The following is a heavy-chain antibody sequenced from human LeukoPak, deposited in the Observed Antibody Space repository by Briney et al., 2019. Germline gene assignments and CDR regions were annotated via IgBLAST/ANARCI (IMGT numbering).Heavy chain of an antibody. D-gene: IGHD6-6*01. CDR3: ARDGSDSSSSRWFDP. Sequence: SVKVSCKASGGTFRSYAISWVRQAPGQGVEWMGGSIPIFGTANYAQKFQGRVTITTDESTSTAYMELSSLRSEDTAVYYCARDGSDSSSSRWFDPWGQGTLVTVSS. CDR2: SIPIFGTA. J-gene: IGHJ5*02. V-gene: IGHV1-69*05. CDR1: GGTFRSYA.